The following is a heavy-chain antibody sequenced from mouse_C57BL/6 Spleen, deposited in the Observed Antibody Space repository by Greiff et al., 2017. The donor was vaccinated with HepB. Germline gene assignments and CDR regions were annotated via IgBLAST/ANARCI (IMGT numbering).Heavy chain of an antibody. J-gene: IGHJ4*01. CDR1: GYTFTSYW. Sequence: QVQLQQPGAELVKPGASVKLSCKASGYTFTSYWMHWVKQRPGRGLEWIGRIDPNSGGTKYNEKFKSKATLTVDKPSSTAYMQLSSLTSEDSAVYYCAKGELFITTVVAPYYYAMDYWGQGTSVTVSS. V-gene: IGHV1-72*01. CDR3: AKGELFITTVVAPYYYAMDY. CDR2: IDPNSGGT. D-gene: IGHD1-1*01.